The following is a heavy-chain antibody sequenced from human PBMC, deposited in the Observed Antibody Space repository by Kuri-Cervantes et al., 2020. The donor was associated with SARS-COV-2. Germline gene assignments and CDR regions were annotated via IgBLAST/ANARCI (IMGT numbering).Heavy chain of an antibody. Sequence: GESLKTSCAASGFSFSCYGMHWVRQAPGKGLEWVAVISYDGTNKYYVDSVKGRFTISRDNSKNTLYLQMNSLRPEDTAVYYCAKDNLGWDYNNRGMDAWGQGTTVTVSS. V-gene: IGHV3-30*18. CDR3: AKDNLGWDYNNRGMDA. J-gene: IGHJ6*02. CDR1: GFSFSCYG. CDR2: ISYDGTNK. D-gene: IGHD3-22*01.